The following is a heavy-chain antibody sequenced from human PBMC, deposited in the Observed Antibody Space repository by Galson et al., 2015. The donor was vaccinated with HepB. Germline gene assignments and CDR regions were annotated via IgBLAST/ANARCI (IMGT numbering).Heavy chain of an antibody. Sequence: ETLSLTCGVYGGSLSGYYWSWIRQPPGKGPEWIAEINHSGSTNYNPSLKSRVTISVDTSKNQFSLKLSSVTAADTAVYYCARVGPFSPYHYDSIGYYRPAQLDYWGQGTLVTVSS. CDR1: GGSLSGYY. CDR2: INHSGST. V-gene: IGHV4-34*01. J-gene: IGHJ4*02. CDR3: ARVGPFSPYHYDSIGYYRPAQLDY. D-gene: IGHD3-22*01.